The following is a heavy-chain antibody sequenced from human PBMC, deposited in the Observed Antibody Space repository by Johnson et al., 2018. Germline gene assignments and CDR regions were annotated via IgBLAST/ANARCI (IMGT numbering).Heavy chain of an antibody. CDR3: ARGYYYGMDV. CDR2: ISSSGSTI. V-gene: IGHV3-48*02. Sequence: VQLVQSGGGVVQPGRSLRLSCAASGFTFNTYSMNWVRQAPGKGLEWVSYISSSGSTIYYADSVKGRFTISRDNAKNSLYLQMNSLRDEDTAVYYCARGYYYGMDVWGQGTTVTVSS. J-gene: IGHJ6*02. CDR1: GFTFNTYS.